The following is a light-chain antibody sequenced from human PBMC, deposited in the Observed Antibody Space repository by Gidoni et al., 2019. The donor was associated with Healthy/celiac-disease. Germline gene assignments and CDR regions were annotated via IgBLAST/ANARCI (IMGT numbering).Light chain of an antibody. CDR1: QGISSF. V-gene: IGKV1-9*01. CDR2: AAS. J-gene: IGKJ5*01. CDR3: QQLNSNPPT. Sequence: DIKLTQSPSFLSVSVGDRVTIPCRASQGISSFLAWYQQKPGKAHKLLIYAASTLQRGVPSRFSGSGSGTDFTLTISSLQPEDFATYYCQQLNSNPPTFGRGTRLEIK.